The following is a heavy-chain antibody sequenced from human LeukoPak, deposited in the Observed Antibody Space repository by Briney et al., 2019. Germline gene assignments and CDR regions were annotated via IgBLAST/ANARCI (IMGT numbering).Heavy chain of an antibody. D-gene: IGHD5-12*01. J-gene: IGHJ4*02. CDR2: ISAYNGNT. CDR3: ARDGEDIVATSINYFDY. Sequence: GASVKVSCKASGYTFTSYGISWVRQAPGQGLEWMGWISAYNGNTNYAQKLQGRVTVTTDTSTSTAYMELRSLRSDDTAVYYCARDGEDIVATSINYFDYWGQGTLVTVSS. V-gene: IGHV1-18*01. CDR1: GYTFTSYG.